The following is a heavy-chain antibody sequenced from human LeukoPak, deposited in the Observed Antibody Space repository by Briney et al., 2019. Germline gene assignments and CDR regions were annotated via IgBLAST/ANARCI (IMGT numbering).Heavy chain of an antibody. Sequence: GRSLRLSCAASGFTFDDYAMHWVRQAPGKGLEWVSGISRNSGSIGYADSVKGRFTISRDNAKNSLYLQMNSLRAEDMALYYCAKAQGGSGWYGPNWYFDLWGRGTLVTVSS. D-gene: IGHD6-19*01. CDR1: GFTFDDYA. CDR3: AKAQGGSGWYGPNWYFDL. CDR2: ISRNSGSI. V-gene: IGHV3-9*03. J-gene: IGHJ2*01.